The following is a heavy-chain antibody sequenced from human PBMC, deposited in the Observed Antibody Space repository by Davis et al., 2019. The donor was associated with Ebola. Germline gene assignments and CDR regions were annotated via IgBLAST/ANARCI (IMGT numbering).Heavy chain of an antibody. CDR2: ISGGGGST. J-gene: IGHJ4*02. V-gene: IGHV3-23*01. D-gene: IGHD2-2*01. CDR3: AKKQPAGQQIDY. CDR1: GFTFSSFA. Sequence: PGGSLRLSCAASGFTFSSFAMSWVRQAPGKGLEWVSAISGGGGSTYYADSVKGRFTISRDNSKNTLYLQMNSLRAEDTAVYYCAKKQPAGQQIDYWGQGTLVTVSS.